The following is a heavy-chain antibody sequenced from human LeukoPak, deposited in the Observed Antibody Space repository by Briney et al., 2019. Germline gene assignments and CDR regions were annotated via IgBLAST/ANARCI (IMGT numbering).Heavy chain of an antibody. Sequence: ASVKVSCKASGYTFTSYDINWVRQATGQGLEWMGWMNPNSGDTNYAQKFQDRVTMTRDTSMSAAYMEISRLTYDDTAVYYCGRGIQSFDPWGQGTLVTVSS. J-gene: IGHJ5*02. CDR3: GRGIQSFDP. CDR1: GYTFTSYD. V-gene: IGHV1-8*01. CDR2: MNPNSGDT.